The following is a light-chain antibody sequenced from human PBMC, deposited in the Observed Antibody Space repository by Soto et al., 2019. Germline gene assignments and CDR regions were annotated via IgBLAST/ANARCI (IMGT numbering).Light chain of an antibody. J-gene: IGLJ1*01. CDR1: SRDIGAYNL. CDR3: TSYTRDTALV. CDR2: EVR. Sequence: QSVLTQPASVSGSPGQSITISCGGTSRDIGAYNLVSWYQQPPGKAPKLLIYEVRNRPSGISYRFSGSKSGSTASLTISGLQAEDEADYHCTSYTRDTALVFGTGTKVTVL. V-gene: IGLV2-14*01.